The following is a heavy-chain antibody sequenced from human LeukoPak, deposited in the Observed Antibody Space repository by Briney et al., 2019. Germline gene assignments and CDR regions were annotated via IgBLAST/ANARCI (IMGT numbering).Heavy chain of an antibody. CDR2: ISSSGSSI. CDR1: GFTFSNYS. D-gene: IGHD1-26*01. Sequence: GGSLRLSCAASGFTFSNYSMNWVRQAPGKGLEWVSYISSSGSSIYYADSVKGRFTISRDNAKNSVYLQMNSLRAEDTAVYYCAREVESTGPGFDYWGQGTLVTVSS. V-gene: IGHV3-48*04. J-gene: IGHJ4*02. CDR3: AREVESTGPGFDY.